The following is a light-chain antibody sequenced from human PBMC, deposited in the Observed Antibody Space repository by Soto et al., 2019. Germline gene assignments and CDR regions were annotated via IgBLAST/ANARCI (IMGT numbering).Light chain of an antibody. CDR1: SSDVGGYNY. CDR3: SSYTISSTLVV. Sequence: QSALTQPASVSGSPEQSITISCTGTSSDVGGYNYVSWYQQQPGKAPKLIIYDVSHRPSGVSNRFSGSKSGNTASLTISGLQAEDEGAYYSSSYTISSTLVVFAGGTKLTVL. CDR2: DVS. V-gene: IGLV2-14*01. J-gene: IGLJ2*01.